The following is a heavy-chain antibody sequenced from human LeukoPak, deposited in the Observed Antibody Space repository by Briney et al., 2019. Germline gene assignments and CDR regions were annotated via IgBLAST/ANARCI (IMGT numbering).Heavy chain of an antibody. CDR3: ARDWGIYDSNGYYGLSYYGMDV. J-gene: IGHJ6*04. D-gene: IGHD3-22*01. CDR2: ISGSGGST. CDR1: GFTFASYA. V-gene: IGHV3-23*01. Sequence: GGSLRLSCAASGFTFASYAMTWVRQAPGKGLEWFSAISGSGGSTYYADSVKGRFTISRDNYKNTLYLQMNSLRAEDTAVFYCARDWGIYDSNGYYGLSYYGMDVWGKGTTVTVSS.